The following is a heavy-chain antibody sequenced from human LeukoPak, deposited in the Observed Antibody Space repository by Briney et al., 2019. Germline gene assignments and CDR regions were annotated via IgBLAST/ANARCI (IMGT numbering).Heavy chain of an antibody. CDR3: ARLPHCTSTNRNAPGLHFEF. Sequence: SETLSLTCTVSGYSIRNGYYWGWIRQPPGKGLEWIGSMWHDGDTYYNPSLRSRLTMSVDTSINQFSLMVRSVTAADTAVYYCARLPHCTSTNRNAPGLHFEFWGQGALITVSS. V-gene: IGHV4-38-2*02. CDR2: MWHDGDT. J-gene: IGHJ4*02. D-gene: IGHD1-14*01. CDR1: GYSIRNGYY.